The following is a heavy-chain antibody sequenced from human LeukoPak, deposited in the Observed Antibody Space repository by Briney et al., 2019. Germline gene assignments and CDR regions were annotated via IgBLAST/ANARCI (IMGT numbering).Heavy chain of an antibody. V-gene: IGHV3-30-3*01. D-gene: IGHD3-3*01. CDR2: ISYDGSNK. J-gene: IGHJ3*02. CDR1: GFTFSSYA. CDR3: ARVGEFSRTIFGVVEAFDI. Sequence: GGSLRLSCAASGFTFSSYAMHCVRQAPGKGLEWVAVISYDGSNKYYADSVKGRFTIPRDNSKNTLYLQMNSLRAEDTAVYYCARVGEFSRTIFGVVEAFDIWGQGTMVTVSS.